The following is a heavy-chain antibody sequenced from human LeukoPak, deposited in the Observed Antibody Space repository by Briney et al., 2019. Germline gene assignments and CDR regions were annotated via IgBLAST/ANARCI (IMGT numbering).Heavy chain of an antibody. J-gene: IGHJ4*02. CDR2: INPNSGGT. Sequence: GASVKVSCKASGYTFTGYYMHWVRQAPGQGLEWMGWINPNSGGTNYAQKFQGRVTMTRDTSISTAYMELSRLRSDDTAVYYCAVNYYDSSGYFYFDCWGQGTLVTVSS. CDR1: GYTFTGYY. V-gene: IGHV1-2*02. D-gene: IGHD3-22*01. CDR3: AVNYYDSSGYFYFDC.